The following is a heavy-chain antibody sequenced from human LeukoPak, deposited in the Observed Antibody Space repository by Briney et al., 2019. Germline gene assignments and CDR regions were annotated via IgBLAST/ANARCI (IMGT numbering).Heavy chain of an antibody. D-gene: IGHD3-10*01. V-gene: IGHV3-7*04. Sequence: GGSLRLSCAASGFTFSSYWMSWVRQAPGKGLEWVANIKQDGSEKYYVDSVKGRFTISRDNAKNSLYLQMNSLRAEDTAVYYCARDQAMVRGVIIRYYYYGMDVWGQGTTVTASS. J-gene: IGHJ6*02. CDR3: ARDQAMVRGVIIRYYYYGMDV. CDR2: IKQDGSEK. CDR1: GFTFSSYW.